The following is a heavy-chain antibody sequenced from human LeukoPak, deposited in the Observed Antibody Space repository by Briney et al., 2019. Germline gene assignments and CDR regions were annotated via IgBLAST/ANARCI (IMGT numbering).Heavy chain of an antibody. CDR3: ARATDCSSATCPFYI. CDR1: AFTFHDYG. Sequence: GGSLRLSCAASAFTFHDYGMSWVRQAPGKGLEWVSGINWNSGSTGYADSVKGRFTISRDNGKNSLYLQMNSLRAEDTALYYCARATDCSSATCPFYIWGQGTMVTVSS. D-gene: IGHD2-15*01. CDR2: INWNSGST. V-gene: IGHV3-20*04. J-gene: IGHJ3*02.